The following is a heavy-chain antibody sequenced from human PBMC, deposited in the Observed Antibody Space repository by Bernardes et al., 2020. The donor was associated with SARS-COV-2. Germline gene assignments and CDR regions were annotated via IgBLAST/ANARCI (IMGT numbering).Heavy chain of an antibody. Sequence: TLSLTCTVSGGSISSGTYYWNWIRQPAGKGLEWIGRIYTDGSTNYNPSLRSRVTISVDSTKNQLSLKLASVTAADTAVYYCARGADNYYGMGSYYYWGQGTLVTVSS. J-gene: IGHJ4*02. V-gene: IGHV4-61*02. CDR3: ARGADNYYGMGSYYY. CDR2: IYTDGST. D-gene: IGHD3-10*01. CDR1: GGSISSGTYY.